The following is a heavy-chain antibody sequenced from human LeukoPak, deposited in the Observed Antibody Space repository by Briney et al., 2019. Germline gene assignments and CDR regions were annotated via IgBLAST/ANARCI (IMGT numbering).Heavy chain of an antibody. D-gene: IGHD5-24*01. V-gene: IGHV4-39*01. CDR3: ARGLIDGQNSHSLDY. Sequence: SETLSLTCTVSGGSISSSSYYWGWIRQPPGKGLEWIGSIYYSGSTYYTPSLKSRVTISVDTSKNQFSLKLSSVTAADTAVYYCARGLIDGQNSHSLDYWGQGTLVTVSS. CDR1: GGSISSSSYY. J-gene: IGHJ4*02. CDR2: IYYSGST.